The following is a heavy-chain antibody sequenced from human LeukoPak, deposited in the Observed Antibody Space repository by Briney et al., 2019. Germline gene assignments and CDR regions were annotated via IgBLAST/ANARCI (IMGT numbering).Heavy chain of an antibody. V-gene: IGHV3-66*02. D-gene: IGHD3-3*01. CDR3: ARDLAPINYDFWSGYYRNAFDI. CDR1: GFTVSSNY. Sequence: GGSLKLSCAASGFTVSSNYMSWVRQAPGTGLEWVSVIYSGGSTYYADSVKGRFTISRDNSKNTLYLQMNSLRAEDTAVYYCARDLAPINYDFWSGYYRNAFDIWGQGTMVTVSS. CDR2: IYSGGST. J-gene: IGHJ3*02.